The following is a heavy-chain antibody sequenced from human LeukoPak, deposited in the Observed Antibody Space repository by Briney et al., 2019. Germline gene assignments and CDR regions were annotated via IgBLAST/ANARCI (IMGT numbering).Heavy chain of an antibody. CDR3: AKTNPNIAVAGLHFDY. Sequence: GGSLRLSCAASGFTFSTYAMNWVRQAPGEGLEWVSAISGGGGSTYYADSVKGRFTISRDNSKNTLYLQMNSLRAEDTAVYYCAKTNPNIAVAGLHFDYGGQRTLVTVSS. CDR2: ISGGGGST. CDR1: GFTFSTYA. D-gene: IGHD6-19*01. J-gene: IGHJ4*02. V-gene: IGHV3-23*01.